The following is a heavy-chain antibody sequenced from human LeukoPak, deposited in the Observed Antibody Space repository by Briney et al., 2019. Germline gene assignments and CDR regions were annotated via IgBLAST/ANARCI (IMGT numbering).Heavy chain of an antibody. CDR2: ISYDESQK. Sequence: GGSLRLSCAASGFTLSSFTMHWVRHNPGKGLEWVAVISYDESQKWYADSVKGRFTISRDISKNTLYLEMDSLRGEDTAVYYCARAYDSSWHNFDYWGQGSLVTVSS. CDR1: GFTLSSFT. D-gene: IGHD6-13*01. J-gene: IGHJ4*02. CDR3: ARAYDSSWHNFDY. V-gene: IGHV3-30-3*01.